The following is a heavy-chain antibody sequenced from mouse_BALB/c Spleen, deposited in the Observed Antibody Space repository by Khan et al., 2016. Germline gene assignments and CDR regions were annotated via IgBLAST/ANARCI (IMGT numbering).Heavy chain of an antibody. CDR3: ASLLWLRRGFAY. CDR2: ISYSGST. V-gene: IGHV3-8*02. CDR1: GDSITSGY. Sequence: EVKLEESGPSLVKPSQTLSLTCSVTGDSITSGYWNWIRKFPGNKLEYMGYISYSGSTYYNPSLKSRISITRDTSKNQYYLQLNSVTTEDTATYYCASLLWLRRGFAYWGQGTLVTVSA. J-gene: IGHJ3*01. D-gene: IGHD2-2*01.